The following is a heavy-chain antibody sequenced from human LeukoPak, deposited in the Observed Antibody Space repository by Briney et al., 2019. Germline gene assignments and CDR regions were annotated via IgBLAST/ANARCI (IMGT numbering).Heavy chain of an antibody. CDR3: AKDAYCSSTSCLDY. CDR2: ISYDGSNK. D-gene: IGHD2-2*01. CDR1: GFTFSGYW. V-gene: IGHV3-30*18. Sequence: GGSLRLSCTGSGFTFSGYWMHWVRQVPGKGLEWVAVISYDGSNKYYADSVKGRFTISRDNSKNTLYLQMNSLRAEDTAVYYCAKDAYCSSTSCLDYWGQGTLVTVSS. J-gene: IGHJ4*02.